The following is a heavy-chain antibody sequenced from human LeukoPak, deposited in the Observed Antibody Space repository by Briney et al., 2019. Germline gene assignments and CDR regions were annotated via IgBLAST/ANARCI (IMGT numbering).Heavy chain of an antibody. CDR1: NYTFTNYP. CDR2: ISAYSGNT. Sequence: ASVKVSCKASNYTFTNYPISWVRQAPGQGLEWMGWISAYSGNTNYAQKVQGRVTMTTDTSTNTAYMELASLRPDDTAIYYCTSGSSSQYFQHWGQGTLVTVSS. V-gene: IGHV1-18*01. CDR3: TSGSSSQYFQH. J-gene: IGHJ1*01. D-gene: IGHD6-6*01.